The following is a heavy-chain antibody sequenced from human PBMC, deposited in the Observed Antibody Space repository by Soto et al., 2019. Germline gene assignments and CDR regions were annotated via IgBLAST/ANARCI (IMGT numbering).Heavy chain of an antibody. V-gene: IGHV3-23*01. D-gene: IGHD3-3*01. CDR1: GFTFNNYA. J-gene: IGHJ6*02. CDR3: VKPQSGYYIHYYYYYGMDV. Sequence: EVQLLESGGGLVQPGGSLRLSCAASGFTFNNYAMSWVRQAPGKGLEWVSGVSGSGSSTYYADSVKGRFTISRDNSKNTLYLQMSSLRAEDTAVYYCVKPQSGYYIHYYYYYGMDVWGQGTTVTVSS. CDR2: VSGSGSST.